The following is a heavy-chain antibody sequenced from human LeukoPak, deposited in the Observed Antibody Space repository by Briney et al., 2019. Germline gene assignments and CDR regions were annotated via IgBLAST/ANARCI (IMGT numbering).Heavy chain of an antibody. D-gene: IGHD2-15*01. CDR2: ISGRATNT. J-gene: IGHJ4*02. V-gene: IGHV3-48*04. CDR1: GYPFSNYG. CDR3: AREGGGYRLFEF. Sequence: LPGGSLRLSCAASGYPFSNYGMDWVRQTPGRGLEWISYISGRATNTEYADSVKARFTISRDNAENTLYLQMDNLRAEDTAVYYCAREGGGYRLFEFWGQGLLVTVSS.